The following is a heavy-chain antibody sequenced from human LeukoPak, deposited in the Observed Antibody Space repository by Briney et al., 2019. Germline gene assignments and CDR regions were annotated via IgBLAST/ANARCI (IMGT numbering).Heavy chain of an antibody. D-gene: IGHD3-10*01. J-gene: IGHJ4*02. CDR2: INTDGRNT. Sequence: GGSLRLSCAVSGFTFSRYWMHWVRQAPGKGLMWVSRINTDGRNTNYADSVKGRFTISRDNAKNTLYLQMNSLRAEDTAVYYCTRDHSSGSDYWRQETLVTVSS. CDR3: TRDHSSGSDY. V-gene: IGHV3-74*01. CDR1: GFTFSRYW.